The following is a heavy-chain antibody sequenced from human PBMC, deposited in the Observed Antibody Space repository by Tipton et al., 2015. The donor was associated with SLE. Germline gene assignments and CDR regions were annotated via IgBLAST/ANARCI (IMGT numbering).Heavy chain of an antibody. CDR3: ASEIGS. J-gene: IGHJ5*02. Sequence: GLVKPSETLSRTCTVSGGSISSGSYYWSRIRQPAGKGLGWIGRIYTSGSTNYNPALKSRVTISVDTSKNQFSLKLSSVTAADTVVYYCASEIGSWGQGTLVTVSS. CDR1: GGSISSGSYY. V-gene: IGHV4-61*02. CDR2: IYTSGST.